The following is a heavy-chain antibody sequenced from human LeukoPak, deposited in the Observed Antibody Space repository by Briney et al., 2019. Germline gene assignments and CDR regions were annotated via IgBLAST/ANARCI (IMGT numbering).Heavy chain of an antibody. D-gene: IGHD6-19*01. V-gene: IGHV3-66*01. CDR1: GFTVSSSY. CDR3: AREGYSSGWFDS. CDR2: IYSGGST. J-gene: IGHJ5*01. Sequence: PGGSLRLSCAASGFTVSSSYMSWVRQAPGKGLEWVSVIYSGGSTYYADSVKGRFTISRDNAKSSLYLQMNSLRGEDTAVYYCAREGYSSGWFDSWGQGTLVTVSS.